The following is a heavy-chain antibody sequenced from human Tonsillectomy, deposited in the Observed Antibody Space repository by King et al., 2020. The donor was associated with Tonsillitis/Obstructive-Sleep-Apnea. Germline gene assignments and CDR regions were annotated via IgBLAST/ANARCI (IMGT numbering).Heavy chain of an antibody. J-gene: IGHJ5*02. Sequence: QLQESGPGLVKPSQTLSLTCTVSGGSINSVGYFWSWIRQRPGKGLEWIGYIYHTGSTYYNPPLKSRVTMSVDTSKNQFSLNVTSVTAADTAVYSCARGRGGWSLDWFDPWGQGTLVTVSS. CDR1: GGSINSVGYF. V-gene: IGHV4-31*03. D-gene: IGHD6-19*01. CDR3: ARGRGGWSLDWFDP. CDR2: IYHTGST.